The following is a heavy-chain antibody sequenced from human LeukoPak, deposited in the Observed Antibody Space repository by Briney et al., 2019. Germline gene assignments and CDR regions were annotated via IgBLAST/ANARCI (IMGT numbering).Heavy chain of an antibody. V-gene: IGHV4-34*01. J-gene: IGHJ4*02. CDR2: IYYSGST. D-gene: IGHD1-1*01. CDR1: GGSFSGYY. Sequence: NPSETLSPTCAVYGGSFSGYYWSWIRQPPGKGLEWIGSIYYSGSTYYNPSLKSRVTISVDTSKNQFSLKLSSVTAADTAVYYCARHADDSPSHFDYWGQGTLVTVSS. CDR3: ARHADDSPSHFDY.